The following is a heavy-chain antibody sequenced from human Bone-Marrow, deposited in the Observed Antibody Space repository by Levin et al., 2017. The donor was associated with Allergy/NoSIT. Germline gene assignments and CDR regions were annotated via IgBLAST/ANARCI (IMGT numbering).Heavy chain of an antibody. CDR3: ARHYTLDV. CDR1: GYTFITYY. CDR2: IYPGDSDT. V-gene: IGHV5-51*01. Sequence: GESLKISCKGSGYTFITYYIAWVRXSSGKGLEWVGIIYPGDSDTRYSPSFRGQVTISADKSISTAYLQWDSLKASDTATYYCARHYTLDVWGQGTTVTVSS. J-gene: IGHJ6*02.